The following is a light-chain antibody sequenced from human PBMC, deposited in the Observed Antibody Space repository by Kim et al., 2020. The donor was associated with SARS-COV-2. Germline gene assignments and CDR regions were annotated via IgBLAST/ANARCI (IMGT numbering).Light chain of an antibody. CDR3: QAWDSSTAWV. Sequence: SYELTQPPSVSVSPGQTATITCSGDRLGERLGDKFFCWYQQKPGQSPVLVIYQDSKRPSGIPERFSGANSGNTATLTISGTRAMDEADYYCQAWDSSTAWVFGGGTQLTVL. CDR1: RLGERLGDKF. J-gene: IGLJ3*02. CDR2: QDS. V-gene: IGLV3-1*01.